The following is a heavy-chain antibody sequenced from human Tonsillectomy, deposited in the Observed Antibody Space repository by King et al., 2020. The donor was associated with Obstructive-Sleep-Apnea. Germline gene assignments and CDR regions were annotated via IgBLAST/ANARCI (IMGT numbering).Heavy chain of an antibody. V-gene: IGHV4-39*07. CDR3: VTSEGRNQWLAYFDY. D-gene: IGHD6-19*01. CDR1: GDFISSSSYY. CDR2: TYYSGST. Sequence: MQLQESGLGLVKPSETLSLTCNVSGDFISSSSYYWGWIRQPPGKGLEWIGSTYYSGSTYYNPSLKSRVTISTDTSKNQIFLKLNSVTAADTAVYYCVTSEGRNQWLAYFDYWGQGTLVTVSS. J-gene: IGHJ4*02.